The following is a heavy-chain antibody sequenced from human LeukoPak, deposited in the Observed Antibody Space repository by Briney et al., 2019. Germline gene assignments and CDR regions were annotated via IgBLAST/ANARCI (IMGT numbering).Heavy chain of an antibody. Sequence: GGSLRLSCAVSGFTLTNAWMSWVRQAPGKGLEWVGRIKSKSDGGTTDYVAPVKGRFTISRDDSKNTLYLQVNSLKTEDTALYFCTTESVNMVRGINDYWGQGTLVTVTS. V-gene: IGHV3-15*01. CDR1: GFTLTNAW. CDR3: TTESVNMVRGINDY. D-gene: IGHD3-10*01. CDR2: IKSKSDGGTT. J-gene: IGHJ4*02.